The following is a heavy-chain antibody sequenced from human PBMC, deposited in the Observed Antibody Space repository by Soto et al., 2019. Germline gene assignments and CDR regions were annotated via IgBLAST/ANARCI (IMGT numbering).Heavy chain of an antibody. V-gene: IGHV4-34*01. Sequence: PSETLSLTCAVYGGSFSGYYWSWIRQPPGKGLEWIGEINHSGSTNYNPSLKSRVTISVDTSKNQFSLKLSSVTAADTAVYYCARSHRDYDFWSGYNWFDPWGQGTLVTVSS. CDR3: ARSHRDYDFWSGYNWFDP. D-gene: IGHD3-3*01. CDR2: INHSGST. J-gene: IGHJ5*02. CDR1: GGSFSGYY.